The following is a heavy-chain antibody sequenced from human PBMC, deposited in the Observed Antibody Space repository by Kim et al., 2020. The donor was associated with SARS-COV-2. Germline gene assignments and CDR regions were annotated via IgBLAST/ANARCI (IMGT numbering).Heavy chain of an antibody. D-gene: IGHD3-16*01. J-gene: IGHJ4*02. CDR1: GMTVNSVL. CDR2: IYSDGET. CDR3: SRGVGDY. V-gene: IGHV3-53*01. Sequence: GGSLRLSCEVSGMTVNSVLMTWVRQSPGKGLEWVSLIYSDGETFHADSVKGRFTISRDNSKNMLYLQMDSLRVEDTAIYYCSRGVGDYLGQGTQVTVSS.